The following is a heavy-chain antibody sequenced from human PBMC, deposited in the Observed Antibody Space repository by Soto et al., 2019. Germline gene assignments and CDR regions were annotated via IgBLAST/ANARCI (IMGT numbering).Heavy chain of an antibody. J-gene: IGHJ5*02. V-gene: IGHV1-18*01. CDR2: ISAYNGNT. CDR3: ARDCQQLSPRGWFDP. Sequence: QVQLVQSGAEVKKPGASVKVSCKASGYTFTSYGISWVRQAPGQGLEWMGCISAYNGNTNYAHKLQGRVTMTTDTSTSTAYMELRSLRSDDTALYYCARDCQQLSPRGWFDPWGQGTLVTVSS. D-gene: IGHD6-13*01. CDR1: GYTFTSYG.